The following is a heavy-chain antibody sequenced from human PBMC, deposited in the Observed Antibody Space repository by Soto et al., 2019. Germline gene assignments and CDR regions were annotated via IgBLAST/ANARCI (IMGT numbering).Heavy chain of an antibody. CDR3: ARVGPAHYYDSSGYYSPLDY. CDR1: GDTFSSYA. J-gene: IGHJ4*02. Sequence: QVQLVQSGAEVKQPGSSVKVSCKASGDTFSSYAINWVRQAPGQGLEWVGGIIPMFGTANYAQKFKGRVTITAGESPSTVYMELSSLRSEGTAVYYCARVGPAHYYDSSGYYSPLDYWGQGTLVTVSS. V-gene: IGHV1-69*01. CDR2: IIPMFGTA. D-gene: IGHD3-22*01.